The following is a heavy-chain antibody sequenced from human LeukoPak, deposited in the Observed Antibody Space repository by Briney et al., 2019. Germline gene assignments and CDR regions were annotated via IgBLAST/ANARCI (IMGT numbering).Heavy chain of an antibody. CDR2: ISSSSDSI. V-gene: IGHV3-48*02. J-gene: IGHJ4*02. Sequence: GGSLRLSCAASGFTFSSYGMNWVRQAPGKRLEWVSYISSSSDSIYYADSVKGRFTISRDDAENSLYLQMNSLRDEDTAVYYCARAMRSGYDYWGQGTLVTVSS. CDR3: ARAMRSGYDY. D-gene: IGHD5-12*01. CDR1: GFTFSSYG.